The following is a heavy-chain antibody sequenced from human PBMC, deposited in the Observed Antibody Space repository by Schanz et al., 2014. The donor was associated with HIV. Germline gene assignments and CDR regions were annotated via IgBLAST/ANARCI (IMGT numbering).Heavy chain of an antibody. J-gene: IGHJ4*02. Sequence: QLQLQESGSGLVKPSQTLSLTCAVSGGSISSADYSWSWIRLPPGKGLEWIGNIDHSGSTYYNPSLKSRAPIPVDPPKNHFSLKRTSVTAADAAIYYCARQIRKQQPDYWGQGALVTVSS. CDR3: ARQIRKQQPDY. V-gene: IGHV4-30-2*03. CDR2: IDHSGST. D-gene: IGHD6-13*01. CDR1: GGSISSADYS.